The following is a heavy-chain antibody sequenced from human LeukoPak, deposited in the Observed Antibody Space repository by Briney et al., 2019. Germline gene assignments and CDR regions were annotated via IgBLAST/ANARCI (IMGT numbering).Heavy chain of an antibody. CDR2: IDWDDDK. V-gene: IGHV2-70*11. CDR1: GFSLSTSGMC. Sequence: KASGPALVKPTQTLTLTCTFSGFSLSTSGMCVSWICQPPGEALEWLARIDWDDDKYYSTSLKTRLTISKDTSKNQVVLTMTNMDPVDTATYYCARTNYYGSGSYLGDWGQGTLVTVSS. CDR3: ARTNYYGSGSYLGD. J-gene: IGHJ4*02. D-gene: IGHD3-10*01.